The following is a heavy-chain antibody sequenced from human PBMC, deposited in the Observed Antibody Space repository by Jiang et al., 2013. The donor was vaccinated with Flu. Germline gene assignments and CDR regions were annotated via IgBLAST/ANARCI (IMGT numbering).Heavy chain of an antibody. J-gene: IGHJ4*02. CDR1: GFTFSSYA. CDR2: ISGSGGST. CDR3: AKPLGQLNMVRGVFFDY. D-gene: IGHD3-10*01. V-gene: IGHV3-23*01. Sequence: LVQPGGSLRLSCAASGFTFSSYAMSWVRQAPGKGLEWVSAISGSGGSTYYADSVKGRFTISRDNSKNTLYLQMNSLRAEDTAVYYCAKPLGQLNMVRGVFFDYWGQGTLVTVSS.